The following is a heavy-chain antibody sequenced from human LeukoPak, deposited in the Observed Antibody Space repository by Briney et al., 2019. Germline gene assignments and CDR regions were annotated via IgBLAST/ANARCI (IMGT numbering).Heavy chain of an antibody. V-gene: IGHV3-23*01. CDR1: GFTFSSYA. Sequence: GGSLGFSCAASGFTFSSYAMSWVRQAPGKGLEWVSAISGSGGSTFYADSVKGRFTMSRDNSKNTLYLQMNSLRAEDTAVYYCAKEASYCTNGVCYSRIFDTWGQGTLVTVSS. D-gene: IGHD2-8*01. CDR3: AKEASYCTNGVCYSRIFDT. CDR2: ISGSGGST. J-gene: IGHJ5*02.